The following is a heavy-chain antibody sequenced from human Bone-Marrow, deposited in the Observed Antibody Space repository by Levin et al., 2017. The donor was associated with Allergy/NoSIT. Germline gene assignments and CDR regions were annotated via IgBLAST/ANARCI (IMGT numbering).Heavy chain of an antibody. Sequence: GESLKISCAASEFIVSSNYMSWVRQAPGKGLDWVSVIYSGGSAYYAESVKGRFTISRDNSKNTLYLQMNSLRAEDTAVYYCVARSNGMDVWGQGTTVTVS. CDR2: IYSGGSA. CDR3: VARSNGMDV. CDR1: EFIVSSNY. J-gene: IGHJ6*02. V-gene: IGHV3-66*01. D-gene: IGHD5-12*01.